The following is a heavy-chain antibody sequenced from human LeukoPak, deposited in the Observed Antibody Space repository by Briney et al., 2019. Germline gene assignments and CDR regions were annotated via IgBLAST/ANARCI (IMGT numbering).Heavy chain of an antibody. V-gene: IGHV4-34*01. J-gene: IGHJ3*02. Sequence: PSETLSLTCAVYGGSFSGYYWSWIRQPPGKGLEWIGEINHSGSTNYNPSLKSRVTISVDRSKNQFSLKLSSVTAADTAVYYCARFSGDDAFDIWGQGTMVTVSS. CDR2: INHSGST. CDR1: GGSFSGYY. CDR3: ARFSGDDAFDI. D-gene: IGHD3-10*01.